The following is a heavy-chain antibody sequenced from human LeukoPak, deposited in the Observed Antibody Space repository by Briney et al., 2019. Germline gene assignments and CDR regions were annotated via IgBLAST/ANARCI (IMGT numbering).Heavy chain of an antibody. CDR1: GFSLSNARMG. J-gene: IGHJ4*02. D-gene: IGHD3-16*01. CDR2: IFSNGEN. Sequence: SGPTLVNPTETLTLTCTVSGFSLSNARMGVSWIRQPPGKALEWLAHIFSNGENSCSTSLKSRLTISKDTSKSQVVLTMTDMDPVDTATYYGARGVVDYDYVWGSPYYFDFWGQGTLVTVSS. CDR3: ARGVVDYDYVWGSPYYFDF. V-gene: IGHV2-26*01.